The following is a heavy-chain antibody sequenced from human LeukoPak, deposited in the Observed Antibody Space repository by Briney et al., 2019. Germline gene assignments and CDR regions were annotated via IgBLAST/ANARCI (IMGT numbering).Heavy chain of an antibody. J-gene: IGHJ4*02. V-gene: IGHV4-31*03. D-gene: IGHD5-24*01. Sequence: SETLSLTCTVSGASISSGGYYWNWIRQHPGKGLEWIGYIYYSGSTYYNPSLKSRVTISVDTSKNQFSLKLSSVTAADTAVYYCAGRDRGGYSDFDYWGQGTLVTVSS. CDR1: GASISSGGYY. CDR2: IYYSGST. CDR3: AGRDRGGYSDFDY.